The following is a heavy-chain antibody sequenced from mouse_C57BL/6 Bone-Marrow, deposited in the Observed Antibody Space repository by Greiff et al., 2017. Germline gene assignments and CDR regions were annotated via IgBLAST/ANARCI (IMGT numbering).Heavy chain of an antibody. V-gene: IGHV1-19*01. CDR2: INPYNGGT. Sequence: EVQLVESGPVLVKPGASVKMSCKASGYTFTDYYMNWVKQSHGKSLEWIGVINPYNGGTSYNQKFKGKATLTVDKSSSTAYMELNSLTSEDSAVYYCARSGYGYGYYFDYWGQGTTLTVSS. CDR1: GYTFTDYY. J-gene: IGHJ2*01. CDR3: ARSGYGYGYYFDY. D-gene: IGHD2-2*01.